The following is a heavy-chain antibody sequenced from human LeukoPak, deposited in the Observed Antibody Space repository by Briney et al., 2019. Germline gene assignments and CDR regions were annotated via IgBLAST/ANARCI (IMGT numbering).Heavy chain of an antibody. Sequence: PGGSLRLSCAASGFTFSSYAMHWFRQAPGKGLEWVAVISYDGSNKYYADSVKGRFTISRDNSKNTLYLQMNSLRAEDTAVYYCARDAVLRFLEWLPHPGYAFDIWGQGTMVTVSS. CDR2: ISYDGSNK. V-gene: IGHV3-30-3*01. CDR1: GFTFSSYA. CDR3: ARDAVLRFLEWLPHPGYAFDI. J-gene: IGHJ3*02. D-gene: IGHD3-3*01.